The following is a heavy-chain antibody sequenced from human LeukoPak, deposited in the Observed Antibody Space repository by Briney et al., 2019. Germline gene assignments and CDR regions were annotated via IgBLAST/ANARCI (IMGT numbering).Heavy chain of an antibody. CDR2: IYHSGGT. D-gene: IGHD3-22*01. CDR3: ATGDNSGYNPFDL. CDR1: GASISSTYYY. V-gene: IGHV4-39*07. Sequence: SETLSLTCNVSGASISSTYYYWGWIRQPPGKGLEWIGSIYHSGGTYHNPSLKSRVSISVDTSKNQSFLKVNSVTAADTAVYYCATGDNSGYNPFDLWGHGTLVTVSA. J-gene: IGHJ4*01.